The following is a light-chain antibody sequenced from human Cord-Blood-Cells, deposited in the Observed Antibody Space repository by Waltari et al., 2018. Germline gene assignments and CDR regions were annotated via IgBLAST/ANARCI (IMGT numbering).Light chain of an antibody. Sequence: SALTQPASVSGSPGQSITISCTGTSSDVGSYNLVSWYQQHPGKAPKLMIYEVSKRPSGVSSRFSGSKSGNTASLTISGLQAEDEAEYYCCSYAGSSTSWVFGGGTKLTVL. CDR1: SSDVGSYNL. V-gene: IGLV2-23*02. CDR2: EVS. CDR3: CSYAGSSTSWV. J-gene: IGLJ3*02.